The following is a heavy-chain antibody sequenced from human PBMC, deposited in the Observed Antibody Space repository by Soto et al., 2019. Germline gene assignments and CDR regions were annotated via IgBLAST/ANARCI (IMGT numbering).Heavy chain of an antibody. Sequence: SLRLSCAASGFTFDDYAMHWVRQAPGKGLEWVSGISWNSGSIGYADSVKGRFTISRDNAKNSLYLQMNSLRAEDTALYYCAKVSAQRDYYYYMDVWGKGTTVTVSS. CDR2: ISWNSGSI. CDR1: GFTFDDYA. D-gene: IGHD3-16*02. CDR3: AKVSAQRDYYYYMDV. V-gene: IGHV3-9*01. J-gene: IGHJ6*03.